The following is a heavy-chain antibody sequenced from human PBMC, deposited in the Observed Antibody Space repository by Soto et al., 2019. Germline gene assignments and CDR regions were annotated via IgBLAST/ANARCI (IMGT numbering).Heavy chain of an antibody. D-gene: IGHD3-22*01. J-gene: IGHJ4*02. CDR3: ATISYDSSGYFLDY. CDR1: GGSFSGYY. Sequence: PSETLSLTCAVYGGSFSGYYWSWIRQPPGKGLEWIGEINHSGSTNYNPSLKSRVTISVDTSKNQFSLKLSSVTAADTAVYYCATISYDSSGYFLDYWGQGTLVTVS. V-gene: IGHV4-34*01. CDR2: INHSGST.